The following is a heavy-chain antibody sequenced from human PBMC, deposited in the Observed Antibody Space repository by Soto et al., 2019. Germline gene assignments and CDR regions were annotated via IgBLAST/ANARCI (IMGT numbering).Heavy chain of an antibody. CDR1: GVSVRSYT. Sequence: SETLSLTCIVSGVSVRSYTWSWVRQPANKGLEWIGRVFSSVSATYNPSPKSRVSISMDTPENRISLKLDSVTAADAGVYFCARDGMTTGDTWGPGTLVTVSS. D-gene: IGHD2-21*02. CDR3: ARDGMTTGDT. CDR2: VFSSVSA. V-gene: IGHV4-4*07. J-gene: IGHJ4*02.